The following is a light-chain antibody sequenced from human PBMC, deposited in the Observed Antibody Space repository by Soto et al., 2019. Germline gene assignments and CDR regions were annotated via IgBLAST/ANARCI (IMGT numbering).Light chain of an antibody. J-gene: IGKJ1*01. CDR3: QQYGGSPRT. Sequence: ETVMTQSPATLSVSPGEGATLSCRASRSISSSLAWYQQKPGRAPRLLIYGASTRATDIPARFSGSGSGTEFTLTISSLQSEDFAIYYCQQYGGSPRTFGQGTKVELK. CDR2: GAS. V-gene: IGKV3-15*01. CDR1: RSISSS.